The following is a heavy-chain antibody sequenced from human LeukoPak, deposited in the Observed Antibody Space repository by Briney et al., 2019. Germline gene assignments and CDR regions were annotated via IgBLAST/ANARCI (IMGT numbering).Heavy chain of an antibody. CDR1: EYTFTDYY. CDR2: ILPIFGTV. J-gene: IGHJ3*02. CDR3: ARAGGNAFDI. D-gene: IGHD1-14*01. V-gene: IGHV1-69*06. Sequence: SVKVSCKASEYTFTDYYVHWVRQAPGQGLEWMGGILPIFGTVNYAQKFQGRVTITADKSTSAAFMELSSLRSEDTAVYYCARAGGNAFDIWGQGTMVTVSS.